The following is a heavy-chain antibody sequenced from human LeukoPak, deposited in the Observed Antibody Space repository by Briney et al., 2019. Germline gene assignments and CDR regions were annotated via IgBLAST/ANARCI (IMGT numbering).Heavy chain of an antibody. V-gene: IGHV3-48*03. D-gene: IGHD3-16*01. CDR1: GFTFSSYE. CDR3: ARGYVWGSEGDYFDY. Sequence: GGSLRLSCAASGFTFSSYEMNWVRQAPGKGLEWVSYISSGGTTIYYADSVKGRFTISRDNAKNSLYLQMNSLRAEDTAAYYCARGYVWGSEGDYFDYWGQGTLVTVSS. CDR2: ISSGGTTI. J-gene: IGHJ4*02.